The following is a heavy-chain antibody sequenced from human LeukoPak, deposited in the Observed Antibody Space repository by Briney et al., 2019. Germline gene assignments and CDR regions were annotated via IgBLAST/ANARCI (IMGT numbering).Heavy chain of an antibody. CDR2: IYSGGST. CDR3: ARSYSNHLFGMDV. D-gene: IGHD4-11*01. CDR1: GFIVSSYY. J-gene: IGHJ6*02. Sequence: GGSLRLSCAASGFIVSSYYMTWVRQAPGKGLEWVSVIYSGGSTHYADSVKGRVAISRDNSKNTVFLQMNSVRAEDTAVYYCARSYSNHLFGMDVWGQGTTVTVSS. V-gene: IGHV3-66*01.